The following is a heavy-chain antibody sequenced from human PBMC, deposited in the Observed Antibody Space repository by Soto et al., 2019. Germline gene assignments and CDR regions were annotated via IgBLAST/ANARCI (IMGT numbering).Heavy chain of an antibody. Sequence: EVQLVESGGGLVRPGRSLRLSCTASGFTFDDYAMHWVRQAPGRGLEWVSGITWNSGNIAYADSVKGRFTIARDDDNNSLYRQMNSLRPEDTALSYCVKDSYAALHRVLSTAEYFFDYWGHGTLVTVS. CDR1: GFTFDDYA. CDR2: ITWNSGNI. D-gene: IGHD2-2*01. CDR3: VKDSYAALHRVLSTAEYFFDY. V-gene: IGHV3-9*01. J-gene: IGHJ4*01.